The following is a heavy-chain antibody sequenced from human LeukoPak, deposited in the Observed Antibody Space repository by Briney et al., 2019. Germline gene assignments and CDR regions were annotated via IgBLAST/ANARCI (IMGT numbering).Heavy chain of an antibody. V-gene: IGHV3-30*18. J-gene: IGHJ4*02. CDR1: GFTFSSYG. CDR2: ISYDGSNK. Sequence: GGSLGLSCAASGFTFSSYGMHWVRQAPGKGLEWVAVISYDGSNKYYADSVKGRFTISRDNSKNTLYLQMNSLRAEDTAVYYCAKDPSYLAYWGQGTLVTVSS. CDR3: AKDPSYLAY.